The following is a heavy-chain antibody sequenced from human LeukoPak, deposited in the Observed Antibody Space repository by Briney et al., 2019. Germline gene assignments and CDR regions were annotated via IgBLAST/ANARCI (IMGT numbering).Heavy chain of an antibody. J-gene: IGHJ1*01. D-gene: IGHD3-22*01. CDR3: ARAPSEIGGYYPEYFRH. CDR1: GFTFSSYW. CDR2: IKSDGKT. Sequence: GGSLRLSCAASGFTFSSYWMHWVRQAPGKGLVWVSRIKSDGKTNYADSVKGRFTISRDNAKNTVSLQMNSLRAEDTGVYYCARAPSEIGGYYPEYFRHWGQGTLVTVPS. V-gene: IGHV3-74*01.